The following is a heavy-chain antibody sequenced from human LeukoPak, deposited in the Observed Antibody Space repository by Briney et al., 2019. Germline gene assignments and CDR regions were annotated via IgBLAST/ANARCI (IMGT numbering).Heavy chain of an antibody. CDR3: ARLLGYCSSTSCYFLAFDI. D-gene: IGHD2-2*01. V-gene: IGHV4-4*09. Sequence: SETLSLTCTVSGGSISSYYWSWIRQPPGKGLEWIGYIYTSGSTNYNPSLKSRVTISVDTSKNQFSLKLSSVTVADTAVYYCARLLGYCSSTSCYFLAFDIWGQGTMVTVSS. CDR1: GGSISSYY. J-gene: IGHJ3*02. CDR2: IYTSGST.